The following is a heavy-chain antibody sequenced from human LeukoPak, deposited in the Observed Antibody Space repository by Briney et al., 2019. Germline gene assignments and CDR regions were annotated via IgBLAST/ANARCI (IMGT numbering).Heavy chain of an antibody. CDR1: GFTFSSYA. J-gene: IGHJ4*02. D-gene: IGHD1-1*01. CDR2: ISYDGSNK. Sequence: GGSLRLSCAASGFTFSSYAMHWVRQAPGKELEWVAVISYDGSNKYYADSVKGRFTISRDNSKNTLYLQMNSLRAEDTAVYYCARGRAAWNDFDSSDYWGQGTLVTVSS. CDR3: ARGRAAWNDFDSSDY. V-gene: IGHV3-30-3*01.